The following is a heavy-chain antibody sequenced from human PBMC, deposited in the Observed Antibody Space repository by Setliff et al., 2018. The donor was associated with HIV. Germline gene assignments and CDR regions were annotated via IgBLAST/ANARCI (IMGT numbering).Heavy chain of an antibody. Sequence: GASVKVSCKASGYTFTSYAMHWVRQAPGQRLEWMGWINAGNGNTKYSQKFQGRVTITRDTSASTAYMELSSLRSEDTAVYYCARDGGDTAMVSYYYYYYYMDVWGKGTTVTVSS. J-gene: IGHJ6*03. V-gene: IGHV1-3*01. CDR3: ARDGGDTAMVSYYYYYYYMDV. CDR2: INAGNGNT. D-gene: IGHD5-18*01. CDR1: GYTFTSYA.